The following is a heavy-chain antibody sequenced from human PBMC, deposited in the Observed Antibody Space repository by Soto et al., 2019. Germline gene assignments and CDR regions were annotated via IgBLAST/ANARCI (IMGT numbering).Heavy chain of an antibody. CDR3: ARDGSSSMGSSSWSRVYNWFDP. Sequence: SETLSLTCTVSGGSVSSGSYYWSWIRQPPGKGLEWIGYIYYSGSTNYNPSLKSRVTISVDTSKNQFSLKLSSVTAADTAVYYCARDGSSSMGSSSWSRVYNWFDPWGQGTLVTVSS. CDR2: IYYSGST. CDR1: GGSVSSGSYY. V-gene: IGHV4-61*01. D-gene: IGHD6-13*01. J-gene: IGHJ5*02.